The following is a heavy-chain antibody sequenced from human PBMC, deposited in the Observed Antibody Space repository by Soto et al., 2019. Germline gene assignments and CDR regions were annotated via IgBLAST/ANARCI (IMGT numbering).Heavy chain of an antibody. CDR3: ARIAAAGMSLSNWFDP. V-gene: IGHV1-69*13. CDR1: GGTFSSYA. J-gene: IGHJ5*02. D-gene: IGHD6-13*01. CDR2: IIPIFGTA. Sequence: ASVKVSCKASGGTFSSYAISWVRQAPGQGLEWMGGIIPIFGTANYAQKFQGRVTITADESTSTAYMELSSLRSEDTAVYYCARIAAAGMSLSNWFDPWGQGTLVTVSS.